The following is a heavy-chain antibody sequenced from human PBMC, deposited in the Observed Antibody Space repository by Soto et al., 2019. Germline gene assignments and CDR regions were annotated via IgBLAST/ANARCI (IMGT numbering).Heavy chain of an antibody. CDR1: GGSISSGDYY. V-gene: IGHV4-30-4*01. Sequence: PSETLSLTCTVSGGSISSGDYYWSWIRQPPGKGLEWIGYIYYSGSTYHNPPLKSRVTISVDTSKNQLSLKLSSVTAADTAVYYCARGKIQPWFEFNWFDPWSQGTRVTVSS. CDR3: ARGKIQPWFEFNWFDP. D-gene: IGHD5-18*01. CDR2: IYYSGST. J-gene: IGHJ5*02.